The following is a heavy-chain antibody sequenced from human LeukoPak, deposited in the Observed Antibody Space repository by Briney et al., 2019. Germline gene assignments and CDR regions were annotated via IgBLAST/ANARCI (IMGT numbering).Heavy chain of an antibody. V-gene: IGHV4-30-2*01. CDR3: ARGKYYGSGSYYPRPPYENWFDP. D-gene: IGHD3-10*01. Sequence: PSQTLSLTCTVSGGSISSGGYYWSWIRQPPGKGLEWIGYIYHSGSTYYNPSLKSRVTISVDRSKNQFSLKLSSVTAADTAVYYCARGKYYGSGSYYPRPPYENWFDPWGQGTLVTVSS. CDR2: IYHSGST. CDR1: GGSISSGGYY. J-gene: IGHJ5*02.